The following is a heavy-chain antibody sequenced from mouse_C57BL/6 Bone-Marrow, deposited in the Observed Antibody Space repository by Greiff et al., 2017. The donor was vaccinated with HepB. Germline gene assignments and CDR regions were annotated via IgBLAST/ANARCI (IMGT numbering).Heavy chain of an antibody. CDR1: GFTFSSYA. CDR3: ARDRGYGSSPWFAY. D-gene: IGHD1-1*01. Sequence: EVKLMESGGGLVKPGGSLKLSCAASGFTFSSYAMSWVRQTPEKRLEWVATISDGGSYTYYPDNVKGRFTISRDNAKNNLYLQMSHLKSEDTAMYYCARDRGYGSSPWFAYWGQGTLVTVSA. CDR2: ISDGGSYT. V-gene: IGHV5-4*01. J-gene: IGHJ3*01.